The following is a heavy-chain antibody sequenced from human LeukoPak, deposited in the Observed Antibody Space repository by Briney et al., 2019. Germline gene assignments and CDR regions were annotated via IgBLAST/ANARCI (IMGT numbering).Heavy chain of an antibody. CDR3: ASGELLPDGYYYYYGMDV. D-gene: IGHD1-26*01. CDR1: GYTFTSYG. V-gene: IGHV1-18*01. Sequence: ASGKVSCKASGYTFTSYGISWVRQAPGQGLEWMGWISAYNGNTNYAQKLQGRVTMTTDTSTSTAYMELRSLRSDDTAVYYCASGELLPDGYYYYYGMDVWGQGTTVTVSS. J-gene: IGHJ6*02. CDR2: ISAYNGNT.